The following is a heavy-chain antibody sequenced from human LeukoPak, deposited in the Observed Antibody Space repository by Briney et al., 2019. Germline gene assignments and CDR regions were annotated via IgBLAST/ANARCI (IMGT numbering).Heavy chain of an antibody. D-gene: IGHD4-17*01. CDR1: GFTFSSYV. CDR2: ISGSTGRT. V-gene: IGHV3-23*01. J-gene: IGHJ4*02. Sequence: GGSLRLSCATSGFTFSSYVMSWVRQAPGKGLEWVSAISGSTGRTYYADSVKGRFTISRDKSKNTLYLQMNSLRAEDTALYYCAKDITTVTTGGYFDYWGQGTLVTVSS. CDR3: AKDITTVTTGGYFDY.